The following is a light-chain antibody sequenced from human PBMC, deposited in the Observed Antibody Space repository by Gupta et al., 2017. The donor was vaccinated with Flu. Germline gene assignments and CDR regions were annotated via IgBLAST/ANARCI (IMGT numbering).Light chain of an antibody. V-gene: IGLV3-25*02. CDR2: KDT. CDR3: QSADITGASRV. Sequence: YQLTQAPAMSVSPGQTATLPCAGSALSKQYVYWYRQRPGQAPVLLIYKDTERASGIPDRISGSSSGTRVTLTIRGVQTEDEADYYCQSADITGASRVFGGGT. CDR1: ALSKQY. J-gene: IGLJ3*02.